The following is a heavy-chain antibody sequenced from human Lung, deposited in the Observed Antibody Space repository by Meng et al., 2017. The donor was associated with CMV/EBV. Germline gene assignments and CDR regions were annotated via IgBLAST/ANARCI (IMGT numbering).Heavy chain of an antibody. CDR2: INTDGSST. J-gene: IGHJ4*02. CDR3: ARDPVRGDLDY. CDR1: GFTFSNYW. D-gene: IGHD3-10*01. Sequence: GGSLRLSCAASGFTFSNYWIHWVRQAPGKGLEWVSRINTDGSSTAYADSVKGRFTISRDNAKNTVFLHISSVRAEDTAVFYCARDPVRGDLDYWGQGTLVTVYS. V-gene: IGHV3-74*01.